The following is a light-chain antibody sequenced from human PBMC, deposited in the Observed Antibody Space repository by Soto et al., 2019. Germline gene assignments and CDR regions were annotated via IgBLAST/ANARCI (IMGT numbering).Light chain of an antibody. Sequence: EVVLTQSPGTLSLSPGERATLSCRASRNINGNYLGWYQLKRGQAPRLLIYGTSTRATGIPDRFSGSGSGTEFTLTLSRLEPEDSAMYYCQQYGSTPWPFGQGTKVEI. CDR1: RNINGNY. CDR3: QQYGSTPWP. V-gene: IGKV3-20*01. CDR2: GTS. J-gene: IGKJ1*01.